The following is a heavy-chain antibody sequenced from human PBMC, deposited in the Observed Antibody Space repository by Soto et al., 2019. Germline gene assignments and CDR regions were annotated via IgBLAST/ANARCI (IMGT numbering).Heavy chain of an antibody. V-gene: IGHV3-30*18. J-gene: IGHJ4*02. D-gene: IGHD1-1*01. Sequence: PGGSLRLSCAASGFTFSSYGMHWVRQAPGKGLEWVAVISYDGSNKYYADSVKGRFTISRDNSKNTLYLQMNSLRAEDTAVYYCAKEVYNWNDADYWGQGTLVTVSS. CDR3: AKEVYNWNDADY. CDR2: ISYDGSNK. CDR1: GFTFSSYG.